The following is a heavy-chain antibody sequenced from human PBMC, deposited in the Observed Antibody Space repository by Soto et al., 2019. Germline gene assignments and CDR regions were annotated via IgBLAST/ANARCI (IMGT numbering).Heavy chain of an antibody. CDR3: AKDVWNDVPATDGFDL. J-gene: IGHJ3*01. V-gene: IGHV1-3*01. CDR1: GYTFTSYA. Sequence: ASVKVSCKASGYTFTSYAMHWVRQAPGQRLEWMGWINAGNGNTKYSQKFQGRVTITRDTSASTAYMELNSLRAEDTAVYYCAKDVWNDVPATDGFDLWGQGTMVTVSS. D-gene: IGHD1-1*01. CDR2: INAGNGNT.